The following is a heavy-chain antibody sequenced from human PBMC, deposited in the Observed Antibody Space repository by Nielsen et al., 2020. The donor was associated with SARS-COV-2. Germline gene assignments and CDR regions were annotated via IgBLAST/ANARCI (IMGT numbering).Heavy chain of an antibody. CDR3: AKRPSYYYGSGSYAY. Sequence: GESLKISCGVSGFTLSNYWMSWVRQAPGKGLEWVANINEDGGTKDYVDSVKGRFTISRDNSKNTLYLQMNSLRAEDTAVYYCAKRPSYYYGSGSYAYWGQGTLVTVSS. CDR1: GFTLSNYW. V-gene: IGHV3-7*03. CDR2: INEDGGTK. J-gene: IGHJ4*02. D-gene: IGHD3-10*01.